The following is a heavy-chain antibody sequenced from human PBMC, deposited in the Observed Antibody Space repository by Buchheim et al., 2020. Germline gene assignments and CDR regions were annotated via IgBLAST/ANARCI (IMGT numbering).Heavy chain of an antibody. J-gene: IGHJ6*02. CDR3: TRGYCSGSTCTSMDV. D-gene: IGHD2-15*01. V-gene: IGHV3-73*01. CDR2: IRSKTSSFAT. Sequence: EVQLVESGGGLVQPGGSLKLSCAASGFTFRGFAMHWVRQASGKGLEWVGRIRSKTSSFATTYAASVKGRFTISRDDSKNTAYLQMNSLKTEDTAVYYCTRGYCSGSTCTSMDVWGQGTT. CDR1: GFTFRGFA.